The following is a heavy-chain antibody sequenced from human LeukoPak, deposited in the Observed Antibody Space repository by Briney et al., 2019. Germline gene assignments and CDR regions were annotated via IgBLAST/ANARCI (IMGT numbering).Heavy chain of an antibody. CDR2: ISSSSSDI. CDR3: ARYGSYSSGWYEGFDS. V-gene: IGHV3-21*01. Sequence: PAGSLRLSCAASGFTFSSYSMNWVRHAPGKGLEWVSSISSSSSDIYYADSVKGRFTISRDNAKNSLYLQMNSLRAEDTAVYYCARYGSYSSGWYEGFDSWGQGTMVAVSS. CDR1: GFTFSSYS. J-gene: IGHJ3*02. D-gene: IGHD6-19*01.